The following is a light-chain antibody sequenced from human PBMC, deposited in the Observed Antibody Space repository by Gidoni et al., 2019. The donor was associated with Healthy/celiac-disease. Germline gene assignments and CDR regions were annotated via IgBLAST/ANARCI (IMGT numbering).Light chain of an antibody. CDR2: DAS. CDR3: QQYDNLPPFT. V-gene: IGKV1-33*01. CDR1: QDISNY. Sequence: DIQMTQSPSSLSASVGDRVTITCQASQDISNYLNWYQQKPWKAPKRLIYDASNLETGVPSRFSGSGSGTDFTFTISSLQPEDIATYYCQQYDNLPPFTFGPGTKVDIK. J-gene: IGKJ3*01.